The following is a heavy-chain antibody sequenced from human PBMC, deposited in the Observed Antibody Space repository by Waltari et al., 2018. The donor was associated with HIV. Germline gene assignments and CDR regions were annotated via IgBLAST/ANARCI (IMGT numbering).Heavy chain of an antibody. D-gene: IGHD3-22*01. Sequence: EMQVVESGGGLLKPGGSLRLSCAAYGFTFTNAWVNWVRRVAGKGVERIRRVKNNKVGGPRDYPAAVKGRVTISRDDAQKTVFLQMNGLKAEDTAVYYCSIQPRCTGGYYFVGGGHWGQGTLVTVSS. CDR3: SIQPRCTGGYYFVGGGH. V-gene: IGHV3-15*01. CDR2: VKNNKVGGPR. J-gene: IGHJ4*02. CDR1: GFTFTNAW.